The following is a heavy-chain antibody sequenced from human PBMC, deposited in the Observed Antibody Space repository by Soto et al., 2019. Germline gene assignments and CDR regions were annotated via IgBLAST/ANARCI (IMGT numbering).Heavy chain of an antibody. J-gene: IGHJ4*02. CDR1: GFTFSNYA. CDR2: VGGSGDST. D-gene: IGHD2-15*01. V-gene: IGHV3-23*01. CDR3: AKSPLGYCTGGSCYPPHHCDY. Sequence: EVQLLDSGGGLVQPGGSLRLSCAASGFTFSNYAMSWVRQAPGKGLEWVSGVGGSGDSTYYADSVKGRFTISRDNSKDTLYRPINSRKAEDTAVYYCAKSPLGYCTGGSCYPPHHCDYWGQGTLVTVSS.